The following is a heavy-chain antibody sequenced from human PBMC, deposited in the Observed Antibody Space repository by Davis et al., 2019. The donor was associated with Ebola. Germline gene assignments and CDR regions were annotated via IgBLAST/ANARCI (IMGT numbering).Heavy chain of an antibody. V-gene: IGHV1-46*01. CDR3: ARDLWELLRASNLPFDY. Sequence: AASVKVSCKASGYTFTSYYMHWVRQAPGQGLEWMGIINPSGGSTSYAQKFQGRVTMTRDTSTSTVYMELSSLRSDDTAVYYCARDLWELLRASNLPFDYWGQGTLVTVSS. CDR2: INPSGGST. CDR1: GYTFTSYY. J-gene: IGHJ4*02. D-gene: IGHD1-26*01.